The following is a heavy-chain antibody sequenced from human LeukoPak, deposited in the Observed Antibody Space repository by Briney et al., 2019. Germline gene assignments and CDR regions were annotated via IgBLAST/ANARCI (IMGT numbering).Heavy chain of an antibody. CDR3: AKSSSGGWYLLGDAFDI. CDR2: IYSGGST. CDR1: GFTVSRNY. D-gene: IGHD6-19*01. Sequence: GGSLRLSCAASGFTVSRNYMTWVRQAPGKGLEWVSVIYSGGSTYYADSVKGRFTISRDNSKNTLYLQMNSLRAEDTAVYYCAKSSSGGWYLLGDAFDIWGQGTMVTVSS. V-gene: IGHV3-53*05. J-gene: IGHJ3*02.